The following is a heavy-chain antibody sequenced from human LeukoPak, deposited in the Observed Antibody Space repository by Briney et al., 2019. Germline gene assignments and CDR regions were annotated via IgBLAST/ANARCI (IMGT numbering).Heavy chain of an antibody. CDR2: IKEDGSET. Sequence: PGGSLRLSCEASAFIFSGHWLNWVRQTPGKGLEWVASIKEDGSETYYLDSLKGRFIISRDNTNNALYLQMNSLRVEDTAVYYCVKNDGWFHLAQWGQGTLVTVSS. J-gene: IGHJ4*02. D-gene: IGHD6-19*01. CDR3: VKNDGWFHLAQ. V-gene: IGHV3-7*03. CDR1: AFIFSGHW.